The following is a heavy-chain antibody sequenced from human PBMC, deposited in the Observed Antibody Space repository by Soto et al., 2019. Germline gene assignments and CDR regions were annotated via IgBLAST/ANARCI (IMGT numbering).Heavy chain of an antibody. V-gene: IGHV1-18*04. CDR2: ISGKNGNT. J-gene: IGHJ6*02. CDR3: ARVSSSIVVVPDYGMDV. Sequence: QVQLVQSGVEVKNPGASVKVSCKASGYTFISHGISWVRQAPGQGLEWMGWISGKNGNTNYAQKLQGRVTLTTDTSTSTAYMELRSLRSDATAVYYCARVSSSIVVVPDYGMDVWGQWTTVTVSS. CDR1: GYTFISHG. D-gene: IGHD2-15*01.